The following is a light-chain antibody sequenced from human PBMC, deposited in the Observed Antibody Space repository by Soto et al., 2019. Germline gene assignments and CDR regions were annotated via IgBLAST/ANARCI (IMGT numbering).Light chain of an antibody. J-gene: IGKJ1*01. Sequence: EIVLTQSPAILSMSPGERATLSCRASQSVSSYFAWYQQKPGQAPRLLIYDASNRATGVPARFSGSGSGTDFTLTISSLEPADFAVYYCQQRRYWPVTFGQGPK. CDR2: DAS. V-gene: IGKV3-11*01. CDR3: QQRRYWPVT. CDR1: QSVSSY.